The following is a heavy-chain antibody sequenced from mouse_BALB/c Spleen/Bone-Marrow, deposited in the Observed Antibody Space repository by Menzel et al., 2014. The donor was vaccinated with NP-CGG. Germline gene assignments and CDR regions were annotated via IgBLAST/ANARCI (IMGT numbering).Heavy chain of an antibody. Sequence: QVQLQQSGPELVKPGASVKISCKASGYAFSSSWMNWVKQRPGQGLEWIGRIYPGDGDTNYNGKFKGKATLTAGKSSSTAYMQLSSLTSVDSAVYFCARHAYGNSYWYFDVWGAGTTVTVSS. CDR3: ARHAYGNSYWYFDV. D-gene: IGHD2-1*01. V-gene: IGHV1-82*01. CDR1: GYAFSSSW. J-gene: IGHJ1*01. CDR2: IYPGDGDT.